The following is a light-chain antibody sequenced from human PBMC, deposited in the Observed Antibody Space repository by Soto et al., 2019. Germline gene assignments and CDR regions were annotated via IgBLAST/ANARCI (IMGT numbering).Light chain of an antibody. Sequence: VLAQPASVSGSPGQSIAISCTGTSSDIGGYNYVSWYQQHPGKAPKLMIYDVNNRPSGVSNRFSGSKSGNTASLTISGLQAEDEADYYCCSYTTSSTYVFGTGTKAT. J-gene: IGLJ1*01. V-gene: IGLV2-14*03. CDR1: SSDIGGYNY. CDR3: CSYTTSSTYV. CDR2: DVN.